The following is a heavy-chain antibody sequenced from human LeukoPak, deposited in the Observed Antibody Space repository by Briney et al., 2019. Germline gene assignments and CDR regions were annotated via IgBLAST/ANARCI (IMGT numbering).Heavy chain of an antibody. V-gene: IGHV3-30*18. J-gene: IGHJ4*02. D-gene: IGHD4-17*01. Sequence: PGGSLRLSCAASGFTFSSYGMHWVRQAPGMGLEWVAIISYDGSKQQHIDSVKGRFTISRDNSRNTLYLQMNSLGAEDTALYYCAKVRVDAYGAPNDHWGQGTLVTVSS. CDR3: AKVRVDAYGAPNDH. CDR2: ISYDGSKQ. CDR1: GFTFSSYG.